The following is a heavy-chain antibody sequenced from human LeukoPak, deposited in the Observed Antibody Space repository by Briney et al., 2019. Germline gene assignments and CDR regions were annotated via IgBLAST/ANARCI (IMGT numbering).Heavy chain of an antibody. D-gene: IGHD2-2*03. Sequence: ASVKLSCKASGYTFTSYGISWVRQAPGQGLEWMGWISAYNGNTNYAQKLQGRVTMTTDTSTSTAYMELRSLRSDDAAVYYCARQLGIVVVPDYWGQGTLVTVSS. CDR2: ISAYNGNT. CDR3: ARQLGIVVVPDY. V-gene: IGHV1-18*01. J-gene: IGHJ4*02. CDR1: GYTFTSYG.